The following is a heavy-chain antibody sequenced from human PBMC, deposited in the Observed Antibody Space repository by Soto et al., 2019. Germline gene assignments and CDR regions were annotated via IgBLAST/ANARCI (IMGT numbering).Heavy chain of an antibody. J-gene: IGHJ6*02. CDR1: GYKFTSYW. D-gene: IGHD3-10*01. V-gene: IGHV5-10-1*01. CDR3: ARESSINTHSYFDMDI. Sequence: PGESLKISCKASGYKFTSYWISWVRQLPGKGLEYMGRIDTTDSYTNYGPSFQGHVTISADKSISTAFLQLSSLKASVTAIYYCARESSINTHSYFDMDIWGQGTTVTVSS. CDR2: IDTTDSYT.